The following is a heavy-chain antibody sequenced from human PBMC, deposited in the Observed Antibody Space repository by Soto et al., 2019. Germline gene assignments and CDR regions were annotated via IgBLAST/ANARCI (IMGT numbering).Heavy chain of an antibody. D-gene: IGHD4-17*01. CDR1: GGSFSGDY. CDR3: ARQRLFATTVTKYFDY. Sequence: TLEILSLTCAVYGGSFSGDYWSWIRQPPGKGLEWIGEINHSGRTNYNPSLKSRVTISVDTSKNQFSLTLSSVTAADTAVYYCARQRLFATTVTKYFDYWGQGTLVTVSS. CDR2: INHSGRT. J-gene: IGHJ4*02. V-gene: IGHV4-34*01.